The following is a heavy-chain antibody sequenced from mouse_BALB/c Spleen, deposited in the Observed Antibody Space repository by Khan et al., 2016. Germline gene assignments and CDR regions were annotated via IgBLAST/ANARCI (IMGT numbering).Heavy chain of an antibody. Sequence: QVQLQQPGAELVRPGSSVKISCKASGYAFSSYWMNWVKQRPGQGLEWIGQIYPGDGDTNYNGKFKGKATLTADKSSSTAYMQLSSLTSEDSAVXFCARDYYGSDFDYWGQGTTLTVSS. CDR2: IYPGDGDT. CDR1: GYAFSSYW. D-gene: IGHD1-1*01. J-gene: IGHJ2*01. V-gene: IGHV1-80*01. CDR3: ARDYYGSDFDY.